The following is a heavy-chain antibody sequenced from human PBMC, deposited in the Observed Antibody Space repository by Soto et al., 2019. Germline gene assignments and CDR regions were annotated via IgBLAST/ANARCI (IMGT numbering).Heavy chain of an antibody. D-gene: IGHD6-19*01. CDR2: FDPEDGET. CDR1: GYTLTELS. CDR3: ATDGRGYSSWYYMDV. Sequence: ASVKVSCKVSGYTLTELSMHWVRQAPGKGPEWMGGFDPEDGETIYAQKFQGRVTMTEDTSTDTAYMELSSLRSEDTAVYYCATDGRGYSSWYYMDVWGEGTTVTVSS. V-gene: IGHV1-24*01. J-gene: IGHJ6*03.